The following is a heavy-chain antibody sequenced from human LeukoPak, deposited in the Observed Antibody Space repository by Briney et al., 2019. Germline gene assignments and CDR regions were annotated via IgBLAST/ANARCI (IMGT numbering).Heavy chain of an antibody. CDR3: ARAPGGVYAHNWFDP. Sequence: SETLSLTCTVSGGSTSSYYWSWIRQPPGKGLEWIGYIYYSGSTNYNPSLKSRVTISVDTSKNQFSLKLSSVTAADTAVYYCARAPGGVYAHNWFDPWGQGTLVTVSS. D-gene: IGHD2-8*01. CDR1: GGSTSSYY. V-gene: IGHV4-59*01. CDR2: IYYSGST. J-gene: IGHJ5*02.